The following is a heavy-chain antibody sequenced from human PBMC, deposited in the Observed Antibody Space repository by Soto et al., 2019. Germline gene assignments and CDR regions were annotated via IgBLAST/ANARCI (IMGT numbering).Heavy chain of an antibody. CDR3: AKADWNSYAPSGYDY. J-gene: IGHJ4*02. CDR1: GFTFDDYA. Sequence: PGGSLRLSCAASGFTFDDYAMHWVRQAPGKGLEWVSGISWNSGSIGYADSVKGRFTISRDNAKNSLYLQMNSLRAEDTALYYCAKADWNSYAPSGYDYWGQGTLVTVSS. D-gene: IGHD5-18*01. V-gene: IGHV3-9*01. CDR2: ISWNSGSI.